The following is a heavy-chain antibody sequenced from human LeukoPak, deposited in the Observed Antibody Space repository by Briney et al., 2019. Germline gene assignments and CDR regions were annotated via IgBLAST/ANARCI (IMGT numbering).Heavy chain of an antibody. CDR2: IHHSGSS. V-gene: IGHV4-59*01. Sequence: PSETLSLTCTVSGGSFSFDYWSWIRQPPGKGLEWVGSIHHSGSSNYNSSPKSRVTLSLDTSKNQFSLRLSSVTVADTAVYYCTRENGDYAYDHWGQGTLVTVSS. CDR1: GGSFSFDY. D-gene: IGHD4-17*01. J-gene: IGHJ4*02. CDR3: TRENGDYAYDH.